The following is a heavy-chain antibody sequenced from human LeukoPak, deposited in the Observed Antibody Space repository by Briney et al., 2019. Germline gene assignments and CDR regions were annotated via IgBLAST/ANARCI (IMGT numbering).Heavy chain of an antibody. Sequence: SGPTLVKPSETLSLTCTVSGGSISSHYRSWIRQPPGKGLEWIGYIYYSGSTNYNPSLKSRVTISVDTSKNQFSLKLSSVTVADTAVYYCARGANSSLDYWGQGTLVTVSS. J-gene: IGHJ4*02. CDR1: GGSISSHY. CDR2: IYYSGST. D-gene: IGHD6-13*01. CDR3: ARGANSSLDY. V-gene: IGHV4-59*11.